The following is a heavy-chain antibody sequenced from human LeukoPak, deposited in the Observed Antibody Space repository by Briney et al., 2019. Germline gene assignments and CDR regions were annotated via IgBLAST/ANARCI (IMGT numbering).Heavy chain of an antibody. Sequence: PGGSLRLSCAASGFTFSSYAMSWVRQAPGKGLEWVSAISGSGGSTYYADSVKGRFTISRDNSKNTLYLQMNSLRAEDTAVYYCAKDDDYVWGSYRCFDYWGQGTLVTVSS. V-gene: IGHV3-23*01. CDR1: GFTFSSYA. CDR3: AKDDDYVWGSYRCFDY. CDR2: ISGSGGST. D-gene: IGHD3-16*02. J-gene: IGHJ4*02.